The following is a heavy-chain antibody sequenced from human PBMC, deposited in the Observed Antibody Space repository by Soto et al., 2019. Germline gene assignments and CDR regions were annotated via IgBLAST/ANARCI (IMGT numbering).Heavy chain of an antibody. J-gene: IGHJ3*01. CDR1: GYNFTTYW. V-gene: IGHV5-10-1*01. D-gene: IGHD4-17*01. CDR2: IDPSDSYT. CDR3: ARRLTTVVTKFAFDF. Sequence: GESLKISCKGSGYNFTTYWISWVRQMPGKGLEWMGRIDPSDSYTNYSPSFQGHVTISADKSISTAYLQWSSLKASDTAMYYCARRLTTVVTKFAFDFWGQGTMVTVSS.